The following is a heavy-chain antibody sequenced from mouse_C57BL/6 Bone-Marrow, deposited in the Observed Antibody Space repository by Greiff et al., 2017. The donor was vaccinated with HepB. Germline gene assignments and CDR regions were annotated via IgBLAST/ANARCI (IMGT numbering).Heavy chain of an antibody. CDR2: ISSGSSTI. Sequence: EVKLVESGGGLVKPGGSLKLSCAASGFTFSDYGMHWVRQAPEKGLEWVAYISSGSSTIYYADTVKGRFTISRDNAKNTLFLQMTSLRSEDTAMYYCARDYDPAWFAYWGQGTRVTVSA. J-gene: IGHJ3*01. CDR3: ARDYDPAWFAY. CDR1: GFTFSDYG. D-gene: IGHD2-4*01. V-gene: IGHV5-17*01.